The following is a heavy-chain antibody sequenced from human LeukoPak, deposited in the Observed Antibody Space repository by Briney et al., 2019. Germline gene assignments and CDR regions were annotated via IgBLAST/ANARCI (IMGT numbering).Heavy chain of an antibody. CDR1: GFTFDDYA. V-gene: IGHV3-9*01. D-gene: IGHD3-10*01. Sequence: GGSLRLSCAASGFTFDDYAMHWVRQAPGKGLEWVSGISWNSGSIGYADSVKGRFTISRDNAKNSLYLQMNSLRAEDTAVYYCARASYYGSGSTNSALDYWGQGTLVTVSS. J-gene: IGHJ4*02. CDR2: ISWNSGSI. CDR3: ARASYYGSGSTNSALDY.